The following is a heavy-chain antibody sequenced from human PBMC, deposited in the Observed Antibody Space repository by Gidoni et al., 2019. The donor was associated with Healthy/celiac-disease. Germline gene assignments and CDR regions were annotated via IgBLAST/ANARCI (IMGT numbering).Heavy chain of an antibody. V-gene: IGHV4-39*01. D-gene: IGHD3-22*01. Sequence: QLQLQESGPGLVKPSETLSLTCTVSGGSISSSSYYWGWIRQPPGKGLEWIGSIYYSGSTYYNPSLKSRVTISVDTSKNQFSLKLSSVTAADTAVYYCVRGQGYYDSSGFDYWGQGTLVTVSS. CDR3: VRGQGYYDSSGFDY. CDR1: GGSISSSSYY. J-gene: IGHJ4*02. CDR2: IYYSGST.